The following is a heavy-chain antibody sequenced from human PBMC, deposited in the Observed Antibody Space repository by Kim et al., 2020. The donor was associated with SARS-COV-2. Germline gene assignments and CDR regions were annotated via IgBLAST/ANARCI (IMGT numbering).Heavy chain of an antibody. Sequence: GESLKISCKGSGYSFTSYWISWVRQMPGKGLEWMGRIDPSDSYTNYSPSFQGHVTISADKSISTAYLQWSSLKASDTAMYYCAIHGSGSYYYYGMDVWGQGTTVTVSS. CDR1: GYSFTSYW. V-gene: IGHV5-10-1*01. CDR2: IDPSDSYT. CDR3: AIHGSGSYYYYGMDV. D-gene: IGHD3-10*01. J-gene: IGHJ6*02.